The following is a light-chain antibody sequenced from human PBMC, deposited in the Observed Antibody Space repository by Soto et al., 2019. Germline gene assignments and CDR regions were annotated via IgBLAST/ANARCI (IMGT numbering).Light chain of an antibody. J-gene: IGLJ2*01. CDR1: SSDVGGYNY. CDR2: EVS. Sequence: QSALTQPPSASGSPGQSVTISCTGTSSDVGGYNYVSWYQQHPGKAPKLLNYEVSKRPSGVPHRFSGSNSGNTASLTFSGLQADDEDDYYCSSDAGSNNLVFGGGTQLTVL. V-gene: IGLV2-8*01. CDR3: SSDAGSNNLV.